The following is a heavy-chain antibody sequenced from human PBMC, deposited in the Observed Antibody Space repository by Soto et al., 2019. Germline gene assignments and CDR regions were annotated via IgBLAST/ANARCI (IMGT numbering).Heavy chain of an antibody. CDR3: ARATSTTVGWFDP. CDR2: IYYSGST. D-gene: IGHD4-17*01. V-gene: IGHV4-31*03. Sequence: QVQLQESGPGLVKPSQTLSLICTVAGGSITSGGYYWSWIRQHPGKGLEWIGYIYYSGSTYYNPFLKSRVTISVDTANNQFSLKLTSVTAADTAVYYCARATSTTVGWFDPWGQGTLVTVSS. J-gene: IGHJ5*02. CDR1: GGSITSGGYY.